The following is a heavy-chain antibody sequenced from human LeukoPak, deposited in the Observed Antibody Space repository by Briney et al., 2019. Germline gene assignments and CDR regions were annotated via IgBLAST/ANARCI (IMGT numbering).Heavy chain of an antibody. CDR1: GYSFTSYW. Sequence: GESLKISCKGSGYSFTSYWIGWVRQMPGKGLEWIGIIYPGDSDTRYSPSFQGQVTISADKSISTAYLQWSSLKASDTAMYYCARQVLSHSSGWSPNFDYWGQGTLVTVSS. CDR2: IYPGDSDT. V-gene: IGHV5-51*01. D-gene: IGHD6-19*01. J-gene: IGHJ4*02. CDR3: ARQVLSHSSGWSPNFDY.